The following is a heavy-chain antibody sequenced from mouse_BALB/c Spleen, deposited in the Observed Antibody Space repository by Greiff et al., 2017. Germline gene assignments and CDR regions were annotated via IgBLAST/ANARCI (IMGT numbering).Heavy chain of an antibody. D-gene: IGHD2-4*01. V-gene: IGHV5-6-4*01. CDR1: GFTFSSYT. J-gene: IGHJ2*01. Sequence: DVKLVESGGGLVKPGGSLKLSCAASGFTFSSYTMSWVRQTPEKRLEWVATISSGGSYTYYPDSVKGRFTISRDNAKNTLYLQMSSLKSEDTAMYYCTRDDYLYYFDYWGQGTTLTVSS. CDR2: ISSGGSYT. CDR3: TRDDYLYYFDY.